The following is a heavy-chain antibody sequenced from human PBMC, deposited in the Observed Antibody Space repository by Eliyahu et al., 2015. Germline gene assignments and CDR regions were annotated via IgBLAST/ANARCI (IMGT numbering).Heavy chain of an antibody. CDR1: GDSINDYY. Sequence: QVRLQESGPGLVKPSETLSLTCTVSGDSINDYYWSWIRQTPGKGLECVGYMYFSGSPNYNPSLKSRVTMSIDTSKNHFSLKLTSVTAADTAVYYCARVPLTYGGSTRGYFDYWGQGTLVTVSS. CDR2: MYFSGSP. D-gene: IGHD4-23*01. V-gene: IGHV4-59*01. J-gene: IGHJ4*02. CDR3: ARVPLTYGGSTRGYFDY.